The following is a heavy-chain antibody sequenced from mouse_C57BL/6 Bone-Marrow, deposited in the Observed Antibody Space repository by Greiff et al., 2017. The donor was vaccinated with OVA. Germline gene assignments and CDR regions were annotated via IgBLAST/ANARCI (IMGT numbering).Heavy chain of an antibody. CDR2: ISRGSSTI. CDR1: GFTFSDYG. J-gene: IGHJ2*01. CDR3: AKTGFDY. D-gene: IGHD4-1*01. V-gene: IGHV5-17*01. Sequence: DVKLEESGGGLVKPGGSLKLSCAASGFTFSDYGMHWVRQAPEKGLEWVAYISRGSSTIYYADTVKGRFTISRDNAKNTLFLQMTSLRSEDTAMYYCAKTGFDYWGQGTTLTVSS.